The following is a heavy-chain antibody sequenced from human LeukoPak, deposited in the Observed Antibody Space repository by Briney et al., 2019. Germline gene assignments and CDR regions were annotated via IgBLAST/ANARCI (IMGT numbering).Heavy chain of an antibody. CDR3: ASAYYYDSSGYYVFGDY. Sequence: GGSLRLSCAASGFTFSSYAMHWVRQAPGMGLEWVALISYDGSNKYYADSMKGRFTISRDNSKNTLYLQFNSLRAEDTAVYYCASAYYYDSSGYYVFGDYWGQGTLVTVSS. J-gene: IGHJ4*02. CDR1: GFTFSSYA. V-gene: IGHV3-30*04. CDR2: ISYDGSNK. D-gene: IGHD3-22*01.